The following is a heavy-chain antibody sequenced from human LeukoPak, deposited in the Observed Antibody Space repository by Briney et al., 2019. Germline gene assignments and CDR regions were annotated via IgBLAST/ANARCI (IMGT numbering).Heavy chain of an antibody. CDR2: IYSGGST. D-gene: IGHD6-19*01. V-gene: IGHV3-53*04. Sequence: PGGSLRLSCAASGFTVSSNYMSWVRQAPGKGLEWVSVIYSGGSTYYADSVKGRFTISRHNSKNTLYLQMNSLRAEDTAVYYCARADSSGWSTWGYYFDYWGQGTLVTVSS. J-gene: IGHJ4*02. CDR3: ARADSSGWSTWGYYFDY. CDR1: GFTVSSNY.